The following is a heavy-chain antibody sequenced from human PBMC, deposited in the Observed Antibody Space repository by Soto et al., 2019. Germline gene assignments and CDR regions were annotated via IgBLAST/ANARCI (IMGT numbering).Heavy chain of an antibody. CDR3: ARDRAFWSGRSCYSPPDYYYYMDV. CDR2: IYNSGST. J-gene: IGHJ6*03. V-gene: IGHV4-59*01. CDR1: GVSISSSY. Sequence: QVQLQESGPGLVKPSETLSLTCTVSGVSISSSYWCWIRQPQAKGLEWIGYIYNSGSTNYNPSLKSRVTISVDTSKNQVSLRLSSVTAADTAVYYCARDRAFWSGRSCYSPPDYYYYMDVWGKGTTFTVS. D-gene: IGHD2-15*01.